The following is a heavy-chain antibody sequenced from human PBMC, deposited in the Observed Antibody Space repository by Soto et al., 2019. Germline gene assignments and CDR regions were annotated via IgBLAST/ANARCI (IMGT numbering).Heavy chain of an antibody. D-gene: IGHD3-22*01. CDR2: INHSGST. CDR3: AREDYYDSSGYRTRDAFDI. V-gene: IGHV4-34*01. J-gene: IGHJ3*02. CDR1: GGSFSGYY. Sequence: LSLTCAVYGGSFSGYYWSWIRQPPGKGLEWIGEINHSGSTNYNPSLKSRVTISVDTSKNQFSLKLSSVTAADTAVYYCAREDYYDSSGYRTRDAFDIWGQGTMVTVSS.